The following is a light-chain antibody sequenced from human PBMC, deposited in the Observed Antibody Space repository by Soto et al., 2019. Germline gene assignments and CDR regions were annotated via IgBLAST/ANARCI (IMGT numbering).Light chain of an antibody. CDR3: QQANSFPWT. V-gene: IGKV1-12*01. Sequence: DIQMTQSPSTLSGSVGDRVTITCRASQTISSWLAWYQQKPGKAPKLLIYAASILQSGVPSRFSGSGSGTDFTLTITYLQPEDFATYYCQQANSFPWTFGQGTKVDIK. J-gene: IGKJ1*01. CDR1: QTISSW. CDR2: AAS.